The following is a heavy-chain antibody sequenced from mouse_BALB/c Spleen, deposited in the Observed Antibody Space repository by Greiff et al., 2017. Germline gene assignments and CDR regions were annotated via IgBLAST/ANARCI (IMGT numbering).Heavy chain of an antibody. V-gene: IGHV1S81*02. CDR3: ARRGGTYPYWYFDV. Sequence: QVQLQQSGAELVKPGASVKLSCKASGYTFTSYWMHWVKQRPGQGLEWIGEINPSNGRTNYNEKFKSKATLTVDKSSSTAYMQLSSLTSEDSAVYYCARRGGTYPYWYFDVWGAGTTVTVSS. CDR2: INPSNGRT. CDR1: GYTFTSYW. J-gene: IGHJ1*01. D-gene: IGHD5-1*01.